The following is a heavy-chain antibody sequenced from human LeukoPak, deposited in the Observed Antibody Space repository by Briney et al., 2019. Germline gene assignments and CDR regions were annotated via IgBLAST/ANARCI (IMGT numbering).Heavy chain of an antibody. CDR1: GFTFSRHS. CDR2: IKQDGSEK. J-gene: IGHJ3*02. CDR3: AREAYNWNIDVFDI. D-gene: IGHD1/OR15-1a*01. V-gene: IGHV3-7*01. Sequence: GGSLRLSCAAAGFTFSRHSINWVRQAPGKGLEWVANIKQDGSEKYYVDSVKGRFTISRDNAKNSLNLQMNSLRAEDTAVYYCAREAYNWNIDVFDIWGQGTLVTVSS.